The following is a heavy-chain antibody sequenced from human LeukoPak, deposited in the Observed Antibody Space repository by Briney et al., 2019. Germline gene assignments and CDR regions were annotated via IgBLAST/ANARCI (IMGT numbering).Heavy chain of an antibody. V-gene: IGHV1-2*02. D-gene: IGHD1-26*01. Sequence: VASVKVSCKASGYTFTGYYIHWVRQAPGQGLEWMGWINPNSGGTNYAQNFQGRVTMTRDTSISTAYMELSRLRSDDTAVYYCARVISGSLYYWGQGTLVIVSS. CDR1: GYTFTGYY. CDR2: INPNSGGT. CDR3: ARVISGSLYY. J-gene: IGHJ4*02.